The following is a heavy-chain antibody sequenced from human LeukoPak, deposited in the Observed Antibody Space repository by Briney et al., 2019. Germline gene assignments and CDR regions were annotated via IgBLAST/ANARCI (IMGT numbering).Heavy chain of an antibody. J-gene: IGHJ4*02. CDR3: ARDFAYGDYREDYFDY. V-gene: IGHV1-69*13. Sequence: SVKVSCKASGGTFSSYAISWVRQAPGQGLEWMGGIIPIFGTANYALKFQGRVTITADESTSTAYMELSSLRSEDTAVYYCARDFAYGDYREDYFDYWGQGTLVTVSS. CDR1: GGTFSSYA. D-gene: IGHD4-17*01. CDR2: IIPIFGTA.